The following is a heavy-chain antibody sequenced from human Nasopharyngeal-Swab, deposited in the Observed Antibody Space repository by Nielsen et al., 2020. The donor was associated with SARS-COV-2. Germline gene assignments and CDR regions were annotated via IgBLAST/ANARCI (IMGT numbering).Heavy chain of an antibody. J-gene: IGHJ3*02. CDR3: AKSPGEYAFDI. CDR1: GFTFDDYA. V-gene: IGHV3-9*01. Sequence: SLKISCAASGFTFDDYAMHWVRRAPGKGVGWVSGISWNSGSIGYADSVKGRFTITRDNAKNSLYLKMNSLRTEYKVLYYCAKSPGEYAFDIWGQGTMVPVSS. CDR2: ISWNSGSI. D-gene: IGHD2-21*01.